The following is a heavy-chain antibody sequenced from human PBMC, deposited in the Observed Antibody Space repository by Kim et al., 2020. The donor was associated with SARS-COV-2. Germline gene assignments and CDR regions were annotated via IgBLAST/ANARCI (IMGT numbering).Heavy chain of an antibody. J-gene: IGHJ4*02. D-gene: IGHD3-22*01. CDR3: ARAPTEYDSSGYYSKYYFDY. CDR2: INHSGST. CDR1: GGSFSGYY. V-gene: IGHV4-34*01. Sequence: SETLSLTCAVYGGSFSGYYWSWIRQPPGKGLEWIGEINHSGSTNYNPSLKSRVTISVDTSKNQFSLKLSSVTAADTAVYYCARAPTEYDSSGYYSKYYFDYWGQGTLVTVSS.